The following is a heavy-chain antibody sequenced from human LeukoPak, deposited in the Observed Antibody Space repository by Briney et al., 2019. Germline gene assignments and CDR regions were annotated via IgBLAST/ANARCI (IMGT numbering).Heavy chain of an antibody. CDR3: ARVYYGSGSSSSDY. V-gene: IGHV3-21*01. CDR2: ISSSSSYI. Sequence: PGGSLRLSCAASGFTFSSYSMNWVRQAPGKGLEWVSSISSSSSYIYYADSVKGRFTISRDNSKNTLYLQMNSLRAEDTAVYYCARVYYGSGSSSSDYWGQGTLVTVSS. D-gene: IGHD3-10*01. J-gene: IGHJ4*02. CDR1: GFTFSSYS.